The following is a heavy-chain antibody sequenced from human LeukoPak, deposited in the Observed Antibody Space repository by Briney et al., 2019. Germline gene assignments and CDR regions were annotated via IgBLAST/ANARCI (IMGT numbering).Heavy chain of an antibody. CDR2: IYHSGST. V-gene: IGHV4-30-2*01. Sequence: TLSLTCAVSGGSISSGGYSWSWIRQPPGKGLEWIGYIYHSGSTYYNPSLKSRVTISVDRSKNQFSLKLSSVTAADTAVYYCARAPLNLIQLWPQYYFDYWGQGTLVTVSS. D-gene: IGHD5-18*01. CDR1: GGSISSGGYS. J-gene: IGHJ4*02. CDR3: ARAPLNLIQLWPQYYFDY.